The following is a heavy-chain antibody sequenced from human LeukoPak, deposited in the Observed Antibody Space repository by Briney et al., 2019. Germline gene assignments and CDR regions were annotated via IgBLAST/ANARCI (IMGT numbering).Heavy chain of an antibody. Sequence: SETLSLTCTVSGYPISSGYFWGWIRQPPGKGLEYIGSIFHSGYTFYDPSLKSRLTLSVDTSKNQFSLKLSSVTAADTAVYYCARAFYPGYYSYMAVWGKGTTVTVSS. J-gene: IGHJ6*03. CDR1: GYPISSGYF. V-gene: IGHV4-38-2*02. CDR3: ARAFYPGYYSYMAV. CDR2: IFHSGYT. D-gene: IGHD3-3*02.